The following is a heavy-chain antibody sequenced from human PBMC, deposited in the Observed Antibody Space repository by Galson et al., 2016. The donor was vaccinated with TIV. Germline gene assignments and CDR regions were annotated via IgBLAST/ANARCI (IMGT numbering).Heavy chain of an antibody. V-gene: IGHV1-69*04. CDR3: VRSGTYYYDSCGDN. CDR2: IIPLFGIV. CDR1: GGIFIGYG. J-gene: IGHJ4*02. Sequence: SVKVSCKASGGIFIGYGISWVRQAPGQGLEWMGRIIPLFGIVSYAQRFQGRVASIADKSTGTTYMELSSLRYEDPAVYYCVRSGTYYYDSCGDNWGQGTLVTVSS. D-gene: IGHD3-22*01.